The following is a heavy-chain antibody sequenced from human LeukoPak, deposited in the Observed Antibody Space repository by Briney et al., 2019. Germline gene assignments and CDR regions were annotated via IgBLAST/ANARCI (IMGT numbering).Heavy chain of an antibody. CDR3: ARSNWNDPYDY. CDR2: IYYSGST. CDR1: GGSISSSSYY. V-gene: IGHV4-39*01. J-gene: IGHJ4*02. D-gene: IGHD1-1*01. Sequence: SETLSLTCTVSGGSISSSSYYWGWIRQPPGKGLEWIGSIYYSGSTYYNPSLKSRVTISVDTSKNQFSLKLSAVTAADTAVYYCARSNWNDPYDYWGQGTLVTVSS.